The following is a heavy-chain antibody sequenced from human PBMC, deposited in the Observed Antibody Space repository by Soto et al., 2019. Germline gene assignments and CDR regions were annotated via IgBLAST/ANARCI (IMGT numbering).Heavy chain of an antibody. V-gene: IGHV4-61*08. CDR2: IFYSGST. CDR3: ARVSRGSNYYYGMDV. CDR1: GGSVSSGGSY. Sequence: PSETLSLTCTVSGGSVSSGGSYWSWIRQPPGKVLEWIGYIFYSGSTNYNPSLKSRVTISVDTSRNQFSLNLISVTAADTAVYYCARVSRGSNYYYGMDVWGQGTTVTASS. J-gene: IGHJ6*02. D-gene: IGHD3-10*01.